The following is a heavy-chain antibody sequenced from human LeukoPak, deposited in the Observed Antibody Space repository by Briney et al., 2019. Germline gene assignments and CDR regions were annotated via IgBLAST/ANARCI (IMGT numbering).Heavy chain of an antibody. D-gene: IGHD3-22*01. CDR1: GXTFRSYG. J-gene: IGHJ4*02. CDR3: AVSSGYYYSRFDY. CDR2: ISYDGSNK. Sequence: QAGGSLRLSCAASGXTFRSYGMHWVRQAPGKGLEWVGVISYDGSNKYYADSVKGRFTISRDHSKSTLYLQMNSLRAEDTAVYYCAVSSGYYYSRFDYWGQGTLVTVSS. V-gene: IGHV3-30*03.